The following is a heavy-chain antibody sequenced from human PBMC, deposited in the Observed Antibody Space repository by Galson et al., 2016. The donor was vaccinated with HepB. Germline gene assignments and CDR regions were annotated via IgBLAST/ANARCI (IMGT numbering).Heavy chain of an antibody. J-gene: IGHJ4*02. CDR3: ARATAMVLHY. D-gene: IGHD5-18*01. V-gene: IGHV3-21*01. CDR2: ISHTSTYI. CDR1: GFSFSDYS. Sequence: SLRLSCAASGFSFSDYSMNWVRQAPGKGLEWVSSISHTSTYIYYADSVKGRFTISRDNAKNSLYLQMNSLRAEDSAVYYCARATAMVLHYWGQGTLVTVSS.